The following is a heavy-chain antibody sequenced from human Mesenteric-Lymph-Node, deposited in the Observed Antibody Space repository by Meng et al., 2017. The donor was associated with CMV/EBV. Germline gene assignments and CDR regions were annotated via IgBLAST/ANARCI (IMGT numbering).Heavy chain of an antibody. Sequence: SETLSPTCAVYSGSFSGYYWSWTRQSPGKGLEWIGEINHSGSTNYNPSLESRVTMSVDTYKNQFSLKLTSVTAADTAVYYCARGRGYCISTSCYWADYWGQGTLVTVSS. CDR1: SGSFSGYY. V-gene: IGHV4-34*01. J-gene: IGHJ4*02. CDR2: INHSGST. D-gene: IGHD2-2*01. CDR3: ARGRGYCISTSCYWADY.